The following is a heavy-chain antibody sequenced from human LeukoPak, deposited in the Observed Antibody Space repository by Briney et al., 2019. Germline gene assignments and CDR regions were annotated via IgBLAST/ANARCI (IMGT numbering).Heavy chain of an antibody. CDR1: GFTFSSYV. CDR2: ISGSGGST. CDR3: AKELITMVRGVIIRPHAFDI. J-gene: IGHJ3*02. Sequence: GGSLRLSCAASGFTFSSYVMSWVRQAPGKGLEWVSAISGSGGSTYYADSVKGRFTISKDNSKNTLYLQMNSLRAEDTAVYYCAKELITMVRGVIIRPHAFDIWGQGTMVTVSS. D-gene: IGHD3-10*01. V-gene: IGHV3-23*01.